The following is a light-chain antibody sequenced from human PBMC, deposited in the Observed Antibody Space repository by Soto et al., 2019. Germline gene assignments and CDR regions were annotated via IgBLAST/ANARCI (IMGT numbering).Light chain of an antibody. CDR2: DAS. Sequence: EIVLTQSPATLSLSPGEGATLSCRASQSITTYLGWYQQKPGQAPRLLIYDASNRATGIPARFSGSGAGTDFTLTISSLEPEDFAGYYCHRRSDWPLTFGGATKLEIK. CDR1: QSITTY. V-gene: IGKV3-11*01. J-gene: IGKJ4*01. CDR3: HRRSDWPLT.